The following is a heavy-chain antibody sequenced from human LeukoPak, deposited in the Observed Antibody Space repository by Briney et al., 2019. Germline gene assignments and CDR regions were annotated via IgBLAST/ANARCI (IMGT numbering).Heavy chain of an antibody. CDR2: ISAYNGNT. Sequence: ATVKVPCKASGYTFTSYGISWVRQAPGQGLEWMGWISAYNGNTNYAQKLQGRVTMTTDTSTSTAYMELRSLRSDDTDVYYCARNRDGGWHNYWGQGTLVTVSS. CDR3: ARNRDGGWHNY. J-gene: IGHJ4*02. V-gene: IGHV1-18*01. D-gene: IGHD6-19*01. CDR1: GYTFTSYG.